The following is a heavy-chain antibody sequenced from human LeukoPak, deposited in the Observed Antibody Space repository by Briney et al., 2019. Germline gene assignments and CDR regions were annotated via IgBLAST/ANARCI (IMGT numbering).Heavy chain of an antibody. CDR3: ARRDYYDSTGYYVY. CDR1: GGSFSGYY. V-gene: IGHV4-34*01. Sequence: PSETLSLTCAVYGGSFSGYYWSWIRQPPGKGLEWIGEINHSGSTNYNPSLKSRVTISVDKSKNQFSLKLSSVTAADTAVYYCARRDYYDSTGYYVYWGQGTLVTVPS. D-gene: IGHD3-22*01. J-gene: IGHJ4*02. CDR2: INHSGST.